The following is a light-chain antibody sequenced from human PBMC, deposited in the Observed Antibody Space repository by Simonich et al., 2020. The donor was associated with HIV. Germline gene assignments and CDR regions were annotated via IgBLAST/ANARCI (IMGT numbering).Light chain of an antibody. V-gene: IGKV1-33*01. CDR3: QQYSFYYT. CDR1: QDIRIY. J-gene: IGKJ2*01. Sequence: DIQMTQSPSSLSASVGDRVTITCQTIQDIRIYLNWYQKKPGKAPKLLIYDASNLETGVPSRFSGSGSGTEFTLTISSLQPDDFATYYCQQYSFYYTFGQGTKLEIK. CDR2: DAS.